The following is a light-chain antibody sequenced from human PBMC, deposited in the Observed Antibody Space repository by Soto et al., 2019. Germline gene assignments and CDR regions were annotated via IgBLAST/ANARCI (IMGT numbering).Light chain of an antibody. Sequence: QSVLTQPASVSGSPGQSITISCTGTSSDVGGYNYVSWYQQHPGKAPKLMIYEVSNRPSGISNCFSGSKSGNTASLTISGLQAEDEADYYCSSYTSSNFWVFGEGTKVTVL. CDR1: SSDVGGYNY. CDR2: EVS. CDR3: SSYTSSNFWV. V-gene: IGLV2-14*01. J-gene: IGLJ3*02.